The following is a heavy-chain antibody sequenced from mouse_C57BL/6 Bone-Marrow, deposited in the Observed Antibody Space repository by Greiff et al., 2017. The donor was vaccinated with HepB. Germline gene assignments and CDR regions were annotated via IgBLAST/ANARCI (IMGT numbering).Heavy chain of an antibody. D-gene: IGHD1-1*01. V-gene: IGHV1-62-2*01. Sequence: QVHVKQSGAELVKPGASVKLSCKASGYTFTEYTIHWVKQRSGQGLEWIGWFYPGSGSIKYNEKFKDKATLTADKSSSTVYMELSRLTSEDSAVYFCARHEEEVIYYYGSSYGAWFAYWGQGTLVTVSA. J-gene: IGHJ3*01. CDR2: FYPGSGSI. CDR1: GYTFTEYT. CDR3: ARHEEEVIYYYGSSYGAWFAY.